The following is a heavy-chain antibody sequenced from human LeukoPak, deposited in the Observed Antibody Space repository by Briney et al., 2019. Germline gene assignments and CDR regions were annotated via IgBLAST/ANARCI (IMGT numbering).Heavy chain of an antibody. Sequence: GRSLRLSCAASGFTFSSYAMHWVRQAPGKGLEWVAVISYDGSNKYYADSVKGRFTISRDNSRNTLYLQMNSLRAEDTAVYYCARDLGDGDYGLGPFDYWGQGTLVTVSS. CDR2: ISYDGSNK. D-gene: IGHD4-17*01. J-gene: IGHJ4*02. CDR3: ARDLGDGDYGLGPFDY. V-gene: IGHV3-30*04. CDR1: GFTFSSYA.